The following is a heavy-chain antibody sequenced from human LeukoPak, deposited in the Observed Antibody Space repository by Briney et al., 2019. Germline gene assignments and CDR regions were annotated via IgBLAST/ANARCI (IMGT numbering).Heavy chain of an antibody. J-gene: IGHJ6*03. CDR2: IRYDGSNK. CDR3: AKVGSLWFGEPHYYYYYMDV. D-gene: IGHD3-10*01. CDR1: GFTFSSYG. V-gene: IGHV3-30*02. Sequence: PGGSLRLSCAASGFTFSSYGMHWVRQAPGKGLEWVAFIRYDGSNKYYADSVKGRFTISRDNSKNTLYLQMNSLRAEDTAVYYCAKVGSLWFGEPHYYYYYMDVWGKGTTVTVSS.